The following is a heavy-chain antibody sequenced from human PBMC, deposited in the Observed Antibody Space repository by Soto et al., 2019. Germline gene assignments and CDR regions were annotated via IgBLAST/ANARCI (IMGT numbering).Heavy chain of an antibody. D-gene: IGHD1-7*01. Sequence: SVGSLRLSCSASGFTFSSYAMHWVRQAPGKGLEYVSAISSNGGSTYYADSVKGRFTISRDNSKNTLYLQMSSLRAEDTAVYYCVKARLELARDYYYYYGMDVWGQGTTVTVSS. CDR1: GFTFSSYA. CDR3: VKARLELARDYYYYYGMDV. CDR2: ISSNGGST. J-gene: IGHJ6*02. V-gene: IGHV3-64D*06.